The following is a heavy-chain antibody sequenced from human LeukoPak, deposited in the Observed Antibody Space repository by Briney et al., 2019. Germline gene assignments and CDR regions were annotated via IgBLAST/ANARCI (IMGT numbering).Heavy chain of an antibody. Sequence: SETLSLTCTVSGGSIGSYYWSWIRQPPGKGLEWIGYIYYSGSTNYNPSLKSRVTISVDTSKNQFSLKLSSVTAADTAVYYCARGDPGRGWFDPWGQGTLVTVSS. CDR1: GGSIGSYY. CDR3: ARGDPGRGWFDP. J-gene: IGHJ5*02. V-gene: IGHV4-59*01. CDR2: IYYSGST.